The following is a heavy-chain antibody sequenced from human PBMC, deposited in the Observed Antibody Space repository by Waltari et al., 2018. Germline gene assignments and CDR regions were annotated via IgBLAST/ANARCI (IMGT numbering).Heavy chain of an antibody. D-gene: IGHD3-3*01. CDR3: ARDYATIFGVVDY. CDR1: GYSISSGYY. V-gene: IGHV4-38-2*02. J-gene: IGHJ4*02. Sequence: QVQLQESGPGLVKPSETLSLTCTVSGYSISSGYYWGWIRQPPGKGLEWIGSIYHSGSTYYNPSLKSRVTISVDTSKNQFSLKLSSVTAADTAVYYCARDYATIFGVVDYWGQGTLVTVSS. CDR2: IYHSGST.